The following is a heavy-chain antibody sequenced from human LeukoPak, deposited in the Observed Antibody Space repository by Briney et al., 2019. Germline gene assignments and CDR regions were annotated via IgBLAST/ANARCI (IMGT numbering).Heavy chain of an antibody. CDR1: GFTFSSYW. D-gene: IGHD2-2*01. Sequence: GGSLRLSCAASGFTFSSYWMSWVRQAPGKGLEWVANIKQDGSEKYYVDSVKGRFTISRDNAKNSLYLQMNSLRAEDTAVYYCARGSVGYCSSTSCRRHYYYYYMDVWGKGTAVTVSS. V-gene: IGHV3-7*01. CDR2: IKQDGSEK. CDR3: ARGSVGYCSSTSCRRHYYYYYMDV. J-gene: IGHJ6*03.